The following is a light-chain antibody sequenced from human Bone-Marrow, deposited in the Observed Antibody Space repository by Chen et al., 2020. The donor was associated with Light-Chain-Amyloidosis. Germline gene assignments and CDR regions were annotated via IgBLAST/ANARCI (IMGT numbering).Light chain of an antibody. CDR3: QQYGRSPPYT. Sequence: EIVFAQSPGTLSLSPGERATLSCRASQTISSNYLAWYQLKPGQAPRLLIYGASSRATGIPDRFSGSGSGTDFTLTINRLEPEDFAVYYCQQYGRSPPYTFGQGTKLEIK. CDR1: QTISSNY. V-gene: IGKV3-20*01. CDR2: GAS. J-gene: IGKJ2*01.